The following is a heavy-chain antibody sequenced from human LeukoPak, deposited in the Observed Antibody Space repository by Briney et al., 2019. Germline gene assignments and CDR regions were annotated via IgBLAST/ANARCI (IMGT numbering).Heavy chain of an antibody. CDR2: IYWDDDK. V-gene: IGHV2-5*02. CDR1: GFSLSTSGVG. Sequence: SGPTLVKPTQTLTLTCTFSGFSLSTSGVGVGWIRQPPGKALEWLALIYWDDDKRYSPSLKSRLTITKDTSKNQVVLTMTNMDPVDTATYYCARRRGYSSEGYYYYYMDVWGKGTTVTVSS. CDR3: ARRRGYSSEGYYYYYMDV. J-gene: IGHJ6*03. D-gene: IGHD6-25*01.